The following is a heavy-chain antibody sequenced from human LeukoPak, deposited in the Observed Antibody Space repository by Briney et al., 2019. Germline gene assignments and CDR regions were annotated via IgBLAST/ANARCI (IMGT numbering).Heavy chain of an antibody. V-gene: IGHV4-59*01. CDR2: VHYSGSA. CDR1: GGSFSGYY. D-gene: IGHD4-11*01. J-gene: IGHJ6*02. Sequence: SETLSLTCTVSGGSFSGYYWSWIRQPPGKGLDWIGHVHYSGSASYNPSLKSRVTISMDTSKNQFSLTLSSVTAVDTAVYYCARISGATITTFYGMDVWGQGTTVTVS. CDR3: ARISGATITTFYGMDV.